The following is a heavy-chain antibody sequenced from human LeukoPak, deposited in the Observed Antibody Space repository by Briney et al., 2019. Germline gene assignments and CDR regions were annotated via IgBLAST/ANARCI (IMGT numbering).Heavy chain of an antibody. V-gene: IGHV4-34*01. Sequence: SETLSLTCAVYGGSFSGYYRSWIRQPPGKGLEWIGEINHSGSTNYNPSLKSRVTISVDTSKNQFSLKLSSVTAADTAVYYCARKTLALDYWGQGALVTVSS. CDR3: ARKTLALDY. J-gene: IGHJ4*02. CDR2: INHSGST. CDR1: GGSFSGYY.